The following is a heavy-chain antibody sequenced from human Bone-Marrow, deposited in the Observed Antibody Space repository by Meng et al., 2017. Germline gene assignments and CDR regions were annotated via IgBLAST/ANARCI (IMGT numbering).Heavy chain of an antibody. CDR1: GGSISSIDW. Sequence: QGQLQEPGPGLVKPSGTLSLPCVVSGGSISSIDWWSWVRQPPGKGLEWIGEIYHGGDTNYNPSLKSRVTIAIDRSKNQFSLKLSSVTAADTAVYYCASWIYSCGWQWGQGTLVTVSS. CDR2: IYHGGDT. V-gene: IGHV4/OR15-8*02. CDR3: ASWIYSCGWQ. D-gene: IGHD6-19*01. J-gene: IGHJ4*02.